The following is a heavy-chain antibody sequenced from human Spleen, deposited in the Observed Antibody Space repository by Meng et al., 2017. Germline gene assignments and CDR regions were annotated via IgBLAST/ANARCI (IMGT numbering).Heavy chain of an antibody. CDR1: GFTFDDYA. J-gene: IGHJ3*02. Sequence: SLKISCAASGFTFDDYAMHWVRQAPGKGLEWVSGISWNSGSIGYADSVKGRFTISRDNAKNSLYLQMNSLRAEDTALYYCAKARGGEGSGYYFGAFDIWGQGTMVTVSS. CDR3: AKARGGEGSGYYFGAFDI. V-gene: IGHV3-9*01. CDR2: ISWNSGSI. D-gene: IGHD3-22*01.